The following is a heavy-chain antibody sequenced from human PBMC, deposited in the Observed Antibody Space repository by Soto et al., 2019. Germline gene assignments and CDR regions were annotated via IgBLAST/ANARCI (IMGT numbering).Heavy chain of an antibody. CDR2: VSTSGHP. V-gene: IGHV4-4*07. J-gene: IGHJ1*01. D-gene: IGHD1-26*01. CDR1: GGSISDYSSSHY. CDR3: AVETVGGSPGDC. Sequence: SETLSLTCTVSGGSISDYSSSHYWSWIRQPAGKGLEWVGRVSTSGHPTYSPSLKSRVTMSLDTSKSQFSLTVNSVTAADTAMYYCAVETVGGSPGDCWGQGTLVTVSS.